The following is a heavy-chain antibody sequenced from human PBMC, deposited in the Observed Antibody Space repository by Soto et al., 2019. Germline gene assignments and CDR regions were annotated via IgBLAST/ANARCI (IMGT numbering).Heavy chain of an antibody. Sequence: SVKVSCKASGGTFSSYTISWVRQAPGQGLEWMGRIIPILGIANYAQKFQGRVTITADKSTSTAYMELSSLRSEDTAVYYCARGASVTGYSSSWYWFDPWGQGTLVTVSS. J-gene: IGHJ5*02. CDR3: ARGASVTGYSSSWYWFDP. CDR1: GGTFSSYT. CDR2: IIPILGIA. D-gene: IGHD6-13*01. V-gene: IGHV1-69*02.